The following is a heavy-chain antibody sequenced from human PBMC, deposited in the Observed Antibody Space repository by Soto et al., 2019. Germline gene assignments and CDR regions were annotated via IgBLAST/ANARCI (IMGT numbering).Heavy chain of an antibody. CDR3: SRGDYANAFDI. CDR2: INHSGST. D-gene: IGHD4-17*01. CDR1: GGSISSGGYS. Sequence: QLQLQESGSGLVTPSQTLSLTCAVSGGSISSGGYSWNWIRQPPGKGLAWIGNINHSGSTYYNASLKSRVTISVDRSKNQCSLKLSSVTAADTAVYYCSRGDYANAFDIWGQGTMVTVSS. V-gene: IGHV4-30-2*01. J-gene: IGHJ3*02.